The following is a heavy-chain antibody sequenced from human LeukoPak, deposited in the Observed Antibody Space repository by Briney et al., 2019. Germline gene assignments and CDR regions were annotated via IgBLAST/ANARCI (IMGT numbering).Heavy chain of an antibody. J-gene: IGHJ4*02. Sequence: PSETLSLTCTVSGGSISSYYWSWIRQPPGKGLEWIGYIYYSGSTNYNPSLKSRVTISRDTSKNQFSLKLSSVTAADTAVYYCARLEDYYGSGSYRGGIDYWGQGTLVTVSS. CDR1: GGSISSYY. V-gene: IGHV4-59*08. CDR3: ARLEDYYGSGSYRGGIDY. CDR2: IYYSGST. D-gene: IGHD3-10*01.